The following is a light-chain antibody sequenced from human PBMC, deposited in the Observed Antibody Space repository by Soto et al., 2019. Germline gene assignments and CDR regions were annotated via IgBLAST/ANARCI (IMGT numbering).Light chain of an antibody. J-gene: IGLJ2*01. CDR3: QAWDSGTVV. V-gene: IGLV3-1*01. CDR1: TLGSKF. Sequence: SYELTQPPSVSVSPGQTANITCSGNTLGSKFVFWYQQKAGQSPMVVIYEDTKRPSGIPERFSGSNSGNTATLTISGTQAMAEADFYCQAWDSGTVVFGGGTNVTVL. CDR2: EDT.